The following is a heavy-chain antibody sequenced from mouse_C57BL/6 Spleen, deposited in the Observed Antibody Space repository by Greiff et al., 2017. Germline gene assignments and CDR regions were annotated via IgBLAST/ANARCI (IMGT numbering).Heavy chain of an antibody. CDR3: ARDRSWLAY. J-gene: IGHJ3*01. V-gene: IGHV5-4*01. Sequence: EVQGVESGGGLVKPGGSLKLSCAASGFTFSSYAMSWVRQTPEKRLEWVATISDGGSYTYYPDNVKGRFTISRDNAKNNLYLQMSHLKSEDTAMYYCARDRSWLAYWGQGTLVTVSA. CDR1: GFTFSSYA. CDR2: ISDGGSYT.